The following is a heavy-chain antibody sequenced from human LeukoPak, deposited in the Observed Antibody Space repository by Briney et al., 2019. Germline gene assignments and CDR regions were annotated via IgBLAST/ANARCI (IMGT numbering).Heavy chain of an antibody. CDR3: ARSRISAPVDY. J-gene: IGHJ4*02. D-gene: IGHD6-6*01. CDR1: GYTFTDYY. V-gene: IGHV1-2*02. Sequence: SVKVSCKASGYTFTDYYMHWVRQAPGQGLEWVGWINTHSGGTSYAQKFQGRVTMTRDTSISTGFMELKSLGSDDTTVYYGARSRISAPVDYWGQGTLVTVSS. CDR2: INTHSGGT.